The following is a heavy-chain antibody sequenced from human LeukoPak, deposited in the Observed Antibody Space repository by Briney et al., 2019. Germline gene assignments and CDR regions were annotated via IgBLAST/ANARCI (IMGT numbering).Heavy chain of an antibody. Sequence: SETLSLTCTVSGGSISSYYSSWIRQPPGKGLEWIGYIYYSVSTNYNPSLKSRVNISVDTSKNQFSLKLSSVTAADTAIYYCARSYIAASGRDAFDIWGQGTMVTVSS. J-gene: IGHJ3*02. CDR3: ARSYIAASGRDAFDI. CDR2: IYYSVST. CDR1: GGSISSYY. V-gene: IGHV4-59*01. D-gene: IGHD6-13*01.